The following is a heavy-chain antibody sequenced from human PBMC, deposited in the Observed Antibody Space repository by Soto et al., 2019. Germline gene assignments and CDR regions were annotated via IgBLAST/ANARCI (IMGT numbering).Heavy chain of an antibody. D-gene: IGHD3-3*01. V-gene: IGHV1-2*04. CDR3: ARGGDFWSGYYGGNMDV. J-gene: IGHJ6*02. Sequence: ASVKVSCKASGYTFTGYYMHWVRQAPGQGLEWMGWINPNSGGTNYAQKFQGWVTMTRDTSISTAYMELSRLRSDDTAVYYCARGGDFWSGYYGGNMDVWGQGTTVTVSS. CDR1: GYTFTGYY. CDR2: INPNSGGT.